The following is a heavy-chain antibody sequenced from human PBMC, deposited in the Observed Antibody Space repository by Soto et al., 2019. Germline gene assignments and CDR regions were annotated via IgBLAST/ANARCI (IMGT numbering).Heavy chain of an antibody. V-gene: IGHV4-31*03. J-gene: IGHJ4*02. D-gene: IGHD5-18*01. CDR2: IYFSGST. CDR1: GGSISSGGYY. CDR3: ARSPHIQLWSYPSDY. Sequence: QVQLQESGPGLVKPSQTLSLTCTVSGGSISSGGYYWSWIRQHPGKGLEWIGYIYFSGSTYYNPSPKGRVTISVDTSKNQCALKLSSVTAADTAVYYCARSPHIQLWSYPSDYWGQGTLVTVSS.